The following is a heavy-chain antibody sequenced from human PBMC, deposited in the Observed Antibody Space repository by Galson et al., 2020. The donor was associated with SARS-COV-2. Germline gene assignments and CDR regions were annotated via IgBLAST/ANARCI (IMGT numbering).Heavy chain of an antibody. CDR3: ARGLRRELLLRQYYLDY. J-gene: IGHJ4*02. D-gene: IGHD1-26*01. CDR1: GYTFTSYD. Sequence: ASVKVSCKASGYTFTSYDINWVRQATGHGLEWTGWMNLNSGNTAHAPTFQRRVTMTRNTSISTAYMELSSLRSEDTAVYYCARGLRRELLLRQYYLDYWGQGTLVTVSS. V-gene: IGHV1-8*01. CDR2: MNLNSGNT.